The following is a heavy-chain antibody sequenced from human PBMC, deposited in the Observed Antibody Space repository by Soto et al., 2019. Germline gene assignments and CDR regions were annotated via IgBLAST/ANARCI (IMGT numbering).Heavy chain of an antibody. Sequence: PSQTLSLTCVISGDSVSSNSAAWNWIRQSPSRGLEWLGRTYYRSKWYNDYAVSVKSRITINPDTSKNQFSLQLNSVTPEDTAVYYCARDGGYDFWSGKYSLGMDVWGQGTTVTVSS. V-gene: IGHV6-1*01. J-gene: IGHJ6*02. CDR1: GDSVSSNSAA. CDR2: TYYRSKWYN. D-gene: IGHD3-3*01. CDR3: ARDGGYDFWSGKYSLGMDV.